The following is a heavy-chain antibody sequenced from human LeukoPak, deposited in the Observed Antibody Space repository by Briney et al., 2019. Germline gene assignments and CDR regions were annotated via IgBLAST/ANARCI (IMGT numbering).Heavy chain of an antibody. CDR3: ARQREYYYYMDV. CDR2: IYTSGST. J-gene: IGHJ6*03. V-gene: IGHV4-4*09. CDR1: GCSISSYY. Sequence: SETLSLTYTVSGCSISSYYWSWIRQPPGKGLEWIGYIYTSGSTNYNPSLKSRVTISVDTSKSQFSLKLSSVTAADTAVYYCARQREYYYYMDVWGKGTTVTVSS. D-gene: IGHD6-25*01.